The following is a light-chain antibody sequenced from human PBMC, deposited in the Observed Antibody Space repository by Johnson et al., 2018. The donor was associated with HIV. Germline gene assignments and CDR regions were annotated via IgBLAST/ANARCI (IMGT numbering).Light chain of an antibody. J-gene: IGLJ1*01. V-gene: IGLV1-51*01. CDR1: SSNIGNNY. CDR2: DNN. CDR3: ETWDSSLSAGV. Sequence: QSVLTQPPSVSAAPGQKVTISCSGSSSNIGNNYVSWYQQLPGTAPKLLIYDNNKRPSGIPDRFSGSKSGTSATLGITGLQTGDEADYYCETWDSSLSAGVFGTGTTVTVL.